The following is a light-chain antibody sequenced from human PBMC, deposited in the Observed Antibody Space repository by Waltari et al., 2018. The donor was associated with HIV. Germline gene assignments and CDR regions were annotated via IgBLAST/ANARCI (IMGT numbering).Light chain of an antibody. V-gene: IGLV2-23*01. CDR3: CSYGGDDTLV. J-gene: IGLJ3*02. CDR2: DDS. Sequence: QSALTQPASVSGSLGQSITISCTGASTHVGSYSLVSWYQNRPGQAPTLIIYDDSKRPLGISSGFSGSKSGNTASLTISGLQSEDEADYYCCSYGGDDTLVFGGGTKVTAL. CDR1: STHVGSYSL.